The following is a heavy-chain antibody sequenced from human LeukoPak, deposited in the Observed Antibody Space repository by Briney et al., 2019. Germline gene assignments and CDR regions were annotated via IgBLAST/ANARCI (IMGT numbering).Heavy chain of an antibody. D-gene: IGHD6-19*01. V-gene: IGHV3-21*01. CDR3: ARQRGSGCLDY. Sequence: GGSLRLSCAASGFTFSSYSMNWVRQAPGKGLEWVSSISSSSSYIYYADSVKGRFTISRDDAKNSLYLQMNSLRAEDTAVYYCARQRGSGCLDYWGQGTLVTVSS. CDR2: ISSSSSYI. J-gene: IGHJ4*02. CDR1: GFTFSSYS.